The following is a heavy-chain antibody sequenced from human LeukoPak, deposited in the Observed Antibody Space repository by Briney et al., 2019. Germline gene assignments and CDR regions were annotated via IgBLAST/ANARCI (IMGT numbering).Heavy chain of an antibody. CDR3: AREEAAAGADDAFDI. CDR1: GGSVSSGSYY. CDR2: IYYSGST. Sequence: SETLSLTCTVSGGSVSSGSYYWSWIRQPPGKGLEWIGYIYYSGSTNYNPSLKSRVTISVDTSKNQFSLKLSSVTAADTAVYYCAREEAAAGADDAFDIWGQGTMVTVSS. D-gene: IGHD6-13*01. J-gene: IGHJ3*02. V-gene: IGHV4-61*01.